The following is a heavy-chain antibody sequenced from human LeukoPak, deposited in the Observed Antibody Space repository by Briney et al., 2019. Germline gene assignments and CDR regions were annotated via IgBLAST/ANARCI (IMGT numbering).Heavy chain of an antibody. V-gene: IGHV3-64D*09. CDR3: VKGSESYCDSKSDY. D-gene: IGHD3-22*01. J-gene: IGHJ4*02. CDR2: ISSNGGTK. Sequence: GGSLRLSCSASGFTFSTYAMHWVRQAPGKGLEFASSISSNGGTKYYADSMKGRFTISRDNSKNTLYLQMSSLRAEDTAVYYCVKGSESYCDSKSDYWGQGTLVTVSS. CDR1: GFTFSTYA.